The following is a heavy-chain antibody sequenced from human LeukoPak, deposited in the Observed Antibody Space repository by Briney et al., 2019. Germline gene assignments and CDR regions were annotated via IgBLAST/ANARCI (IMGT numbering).Heavy chain of an antibody. CDR1: GFTFSSYA. V-gene: IGHV3-23*01. Sequence: GGSLRLSCAASGFTFSSYAVSWVRQAPGKGLEWVSAISGSGGSTYYADSVKGRFTISRDNSRNTLHLQMNSLRAEDTAVYYCAKDSNYDFWSGEQFDPWGQGTLVTVSS. CDR2: ISGSGGST. D-gene: IGHD3-3*01. J-gene: IGHJ5*02. CDR3: AKDSNYDFWSGEQFDP.